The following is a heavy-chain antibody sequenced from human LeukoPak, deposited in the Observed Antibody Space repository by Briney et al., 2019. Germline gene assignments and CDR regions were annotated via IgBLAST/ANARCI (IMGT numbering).Heavy chain of an antibody. V-gene: IGHV4-34*01. CDR1: GGSFSGYY. CDR3: ARDPQFVAARFNWFDP. Sequence: NPSETLSLTCAVYGGSFSGYYWSWIRQPPGKGLEWIGEINHSGSTNYNPSLKSRVTISVDTSKNQFSLKLSSVTAADTALYYCARDPQFVAARFNWFDPWGQGTLVTVSS. CDR2: INHSGST. D-gene: IGHD5-18*01. J-gene: IGHJ5*02.